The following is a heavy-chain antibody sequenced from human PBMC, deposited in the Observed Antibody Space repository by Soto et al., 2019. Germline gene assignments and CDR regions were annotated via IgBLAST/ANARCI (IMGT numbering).Heavy chain of an antibody. Sequence: PSETLSLTCTVSGGSISSYYWSWIRQPAGKGLEWIGRIYTSGSTNYNPSLKSRVTMSVDTSKNQLSLQLSSVTAADTAVYYCARGQGDWFIYGMDAWGQGTTVTVSS. D-gene: IGHD3-9*01. CDR2: IYTSGST. CDR3: ARGQGDWFIYGMDA. V-gene: IGHV4-4*07. CDR1: GGSISSYY. J-gene: IGHJ6*01.